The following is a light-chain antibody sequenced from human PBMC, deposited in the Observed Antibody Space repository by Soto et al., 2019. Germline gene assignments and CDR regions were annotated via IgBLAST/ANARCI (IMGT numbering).Light chain of an antibody. CDR2: DND. CDR3: GTWDDRLDGNYV. V-gene: IGLV1-51*01. CDR1: SSNIGDNY. J-gene: IGLJ1*01. Sequence: QSVFTQPPSVSAAPGQQVTISCAGSSSNIGDNYVSWYQHLPGTAPKLVVYDNDRRPSGIPGRFSGSKSGTSATLVITGLQTGDEADYYCGTWDDRLDGNYVFGTGTKVTVL.